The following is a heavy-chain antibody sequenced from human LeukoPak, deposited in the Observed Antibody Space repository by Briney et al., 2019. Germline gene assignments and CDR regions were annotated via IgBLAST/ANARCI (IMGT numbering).Heavy chain of an antibody. CDR3: ARERHGDFDY. D-gene: IGHD4-17*01. V-gene: IGHV4-39*07. Sequence: SETLSLTCTVSGGSISSSSYYWGWIRQPPGRGLEGVGSIYYSGSTYDNPSLKSRVTISVNTSKNQFSLKLSSVTAADTAVYYCARERHGDFDYWGQGTLVTVSS. CDR2: IYYSGST. CDR1: GGSISSSSYY. J-gene: IGHJ4*02.